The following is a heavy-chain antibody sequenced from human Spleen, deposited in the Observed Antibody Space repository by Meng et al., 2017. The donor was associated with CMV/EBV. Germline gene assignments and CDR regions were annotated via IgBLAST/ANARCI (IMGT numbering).Heavy chain of an antibody. CDR2: IWYDGRNQ. J-gene: IGHJ4*02. Sequence: GESLKISCAASGFSFGSYAMHWVRQAPGKGLEWVAVIWYDGRNQYYAESVKGRFTISRDNSKNTLDLQMSRLRHDDTAVYYCATLPFFGFWSGYYVDYWGQGTLVTVSS. D-gene: IGHD3-3*01. CDR3: ATLPFFGFWSGYYVDY. V-gene: IGHV3-30*04. CDR1: GFSFGSYA.